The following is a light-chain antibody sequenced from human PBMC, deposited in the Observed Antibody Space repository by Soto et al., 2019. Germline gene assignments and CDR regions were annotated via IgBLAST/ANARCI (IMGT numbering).Light chain of an antibody. CDR2: GAS. V-gene: IGKV3-20*01. J-gene: IGKJ4*01. Sequence: ETVMTQSPATLSVSPGESATLSCRASQRVYSNLAWYQQRPDQAPRLLIYGASSRATGIPDRFSGSGSGTDFTLTISRLEREDFAVYYCQQYERSITFGGGTKV. CDR3: QQYERSIT. CDR1: QRVYSN.